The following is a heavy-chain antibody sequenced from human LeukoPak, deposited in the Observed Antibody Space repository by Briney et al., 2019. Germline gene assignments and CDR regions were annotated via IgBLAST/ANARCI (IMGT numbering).Heavy chain of an antibody. Sequence: PGGSLRLSCAASGFTFDSSAMTWARQAPGKGLEWVSSISGSGGDTSYAASVKGRFTISRDNSKNRLYLQMNSLRAEDTALYYCAKAATHYSSGSYYPGWGQGTLVTVSS. D-gene: IGHD3-10*01. CDR3: AKAATHYSSGSYYPG. J-gene: IGHJ4*02. V-gene: IGHV3-23*01. CDR1: GFTFDSSA. CDR2: ISGSGGDT.